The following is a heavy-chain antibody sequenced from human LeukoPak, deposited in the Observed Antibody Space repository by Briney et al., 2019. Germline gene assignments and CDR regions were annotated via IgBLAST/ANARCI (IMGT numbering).Heavy chain of an antibody. J-gene: IGHJ4*02. CDR3: ARVGGYCSDHSCLRIDY. D-gene: IGHD2-15*01. CDR1: GYTFTGYY. Sequence: ASVKVSCKASGYTFTGYYMHWVRQAPGQGLEWMGRINPNNDGTYYTQKFQGRVTITRDTSINTAYMELTRLTFDDTAVYYCARVGGYCSDHSCLRIDYWGQGTLVTVSS. V-gene: IGHV1-2*06. CDR2: INPNNDGT.